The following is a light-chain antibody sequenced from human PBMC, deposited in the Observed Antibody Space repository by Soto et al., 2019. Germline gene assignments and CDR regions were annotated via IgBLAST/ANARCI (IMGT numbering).Light chain of an antibody. V-gene: IGLV4-69*01. CDR2: LNSDGSH. J-gene: IGLJ3*02. Sequence: QLVLTQSPSASASLGXSVKLTCTLSSGHSSNVIAWHQQQPGKGPRYLMSLNSDGSHSKGDGIPDRFSGSTSGAERYLTISSLQSEDEADYYCQTWGTGIGVFGGGTKVTVL. CDR3: QTWGTGIGV. CDR1: SGHSSNV.